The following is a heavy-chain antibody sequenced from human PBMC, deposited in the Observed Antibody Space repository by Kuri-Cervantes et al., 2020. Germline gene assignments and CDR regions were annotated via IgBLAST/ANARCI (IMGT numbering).Heavy chain of an antibody. D-gene: IGHD3-3*01. Sequence: GESLKISCAASGFTFSSYGMHWVRQAPGKGLEWVANIKQDGSEKYYVDSVKGRFTISRDNAKNSLYLQMNSLKTEDTAVYYCTRGTIFGLPAADCWGQGALVTVSS. V-gene: IGHV3-7*03. CDR3: TRGTIFGLPAADC. CDR1: GFTFSSYG. CDR2: IKQDGSEK. J-gene: IGHJ4*02.